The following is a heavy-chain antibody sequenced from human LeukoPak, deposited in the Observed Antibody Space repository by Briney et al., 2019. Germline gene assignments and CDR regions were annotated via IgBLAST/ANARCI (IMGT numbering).Heavy chain of an antibody. D-gene: IGHD2-8*01. CDR3: ARELCTNGVCRWFDP. CDR1: GGSISSSSYY. V-gene: IGHV4-61*01. J-gene: IGHJ5*02. Sequence: SETLSLTCTVSGGSISSSSYYWGWIRQPPGKGLEWIGYIYYSGSTNYNPSLKSRVTISVDTSKNQFSLKLSSVTAADTAVYYCARELCTNGVCRWFDPWGQGTLVTVSS. CDR2: IYYSGST.